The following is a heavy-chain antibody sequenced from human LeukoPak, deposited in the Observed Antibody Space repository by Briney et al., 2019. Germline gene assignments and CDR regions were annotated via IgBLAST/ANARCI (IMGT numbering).Heavy chain of an antibody. CDR3: ARDNWNDAPGGFDP. V-gene: IGHV3-21*01. CDR2: ITRSSTST. CDR1: GFTYSSYS. D-gene: IGHD1-20*01. Sequence: GGSLRLSCAASGFTYSSYSMNWVRQAPGKGLEWVSSITRSSTSTYYTDSVRGRFTISRDNAKNSLYLQMNSLRAEDTAVYYCARDNWNDAPGGFDPWGQGTLVTVSS. J-gene: IGHJ5*02.